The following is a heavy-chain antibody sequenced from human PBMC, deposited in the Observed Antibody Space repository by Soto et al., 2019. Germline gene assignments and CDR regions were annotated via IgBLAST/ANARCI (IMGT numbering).Heavy chain of an antibody. Sequence: PGGSLRLSCAASGFTFSSYGMHWVRQAPGKGLEWVAVIWYDGSNKYYAGSVKGRFTISRDNSKNTLYLQMNSLRAEDTAVYYCARDQVPATAIDARSDYRGQGTLVTVSS. J-gene: IGHJ4*02. CDR1: GFTFSSYG. D-gene: IGHD2-2*01. CDR3: ARDQVPATAIDARSDY. V-gene: IGHV3-33*01. CDR2: IWYDGSNK.